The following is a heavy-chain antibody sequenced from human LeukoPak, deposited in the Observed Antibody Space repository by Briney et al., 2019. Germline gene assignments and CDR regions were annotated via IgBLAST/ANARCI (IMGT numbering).Heavy chain of an antibody. CDR2: IYSGGST. J-gene: IGHJ2*01. D-gene: IGHD5-18*01. Sequence: GGSLRLSCAASGFTVSSNYMSWVRQAPGKGLEWVSVIYSGGSTYYADSVKGRFTISRDNSKNTLYLQMNSLRAEDTAVYYCARGGVGSWIQLWFILWGRGTLVTVSS. V-gene: IGHV3-66*01. CDR3: ARGGVGSWIQLWFIL. CDR1: GFTVSSNY.